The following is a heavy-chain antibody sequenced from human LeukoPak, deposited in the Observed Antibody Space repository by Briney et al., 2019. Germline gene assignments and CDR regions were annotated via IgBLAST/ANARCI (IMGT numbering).Heavy chain of an antibody. V-gene: IGHV3-66*01. J-gene: IGHJ6*04. D-gene: IGHD2-15*01. Sequence: GGSLRLSCAASGVTVSRNYMRWARQAPGKGLEWVSIISSGGITHYADSVKGRCTISRDNSKNTLYLQMNRLRAEDPAVYYCATRGLPGYYYGMDVWGEGTTVTVSS. CDR1: GVTVSRNY. CDR3: ATRGLPGYYYGMDV. CDR2: ISSGGIT.